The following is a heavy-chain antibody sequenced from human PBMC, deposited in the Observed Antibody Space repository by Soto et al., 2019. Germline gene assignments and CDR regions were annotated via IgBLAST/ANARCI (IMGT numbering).Heavy chain of an antibody. CDR3: ARDPVAGTYFDY. V-gene: IGHV1-18*01. J-gene: IGHJ4*02. CDR1: GYTFISYG. Sequence: QVQLLQSGAEVKKPGASVKVSCKASGYTFISYGISWVRQAPGQGLEWMGWINAFNGNTNYAQKLQGRVTMTRDTSTRTAYMELRSLRSDDTAVYYCARDPVAGTYFDYWGQGTLVTVSS. CDR2: INAFNGNT. D-gene: IGHD6-19*01.